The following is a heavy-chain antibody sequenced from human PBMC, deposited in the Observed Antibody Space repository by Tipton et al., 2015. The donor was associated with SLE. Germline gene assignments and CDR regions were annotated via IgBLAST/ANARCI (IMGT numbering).Heavy chain of an antibody. Sequence: TLSLTCSVSGGSITSTTYYWGWIRQPPGKGLEWIGSVYYSGSTYYNPSLKSRATMSVDTSKNQFSLKLTSVTAADTAVYYCARGYSYGYTFDYWGQGTLVTVSS. CDR3: ARGYSYGYTFDY. J-gene: IGHJ4*02. D-gene: IGHD5-18*01. CDR2: VYYSGST. V-gene: IGHV4-39*07. CDR1: GGSITSTTYY.